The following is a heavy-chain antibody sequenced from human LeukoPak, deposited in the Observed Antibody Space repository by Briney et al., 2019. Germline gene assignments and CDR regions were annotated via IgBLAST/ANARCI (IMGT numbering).Heavy chain of an antibody. CDR3: ARTLYYYDSSGYHPDY. CDR2: IYYSGST. J-gene: IGHJ4*02. D-gene: IGHD3-22*01. V-gene: IGHV4-39*01. CDR1: GGSISSSSYY. Sequence: SETLSLTCTVSGGSISSSSYYWGWIRQPPGKGLEWIGSIYYSGSTYYNPSLKSRVTISVDTSKNQFSLKLSSVTAADTAVYYCARTLYYYDSSGYHPDYWGQGTLVTVSS.